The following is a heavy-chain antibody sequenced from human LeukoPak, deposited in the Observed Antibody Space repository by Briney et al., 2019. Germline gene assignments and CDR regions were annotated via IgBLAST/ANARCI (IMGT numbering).Heavy chain of an antibody. CDR1: GFTFSNYW. D-gene: IGHD2-8*01. CDR2: IYNDGSST. V-gene: IGHV3-74*01. J-gene: IGHJ4*02. Sequence: PGGSLRLSCAASGFTFSNYWMHWVRQAPGKGLVWVSRIYNDGSSTTYADSVKGRFTISRDNAKNSLYLQMNSLRAEDTAIYYCAKAFGTNGYFQLPIDFWGQGTLVTVSS. CDR3: AKAFGTNGYFQLPIDF.